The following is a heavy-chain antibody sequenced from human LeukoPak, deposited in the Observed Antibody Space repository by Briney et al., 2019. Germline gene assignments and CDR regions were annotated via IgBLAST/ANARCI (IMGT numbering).Heavy chain of an antibody. CDR1: GGTFSIYV. CDR3: AKGTAPGYSSGWLYYMDV. CDR2: IIPIFGTA. Sequence: SVKVSCKASGGTFSIYVISWVRQAPGQGLEWMGGIIPIFGTANYAQKFQGRVTITADESTSTAYMELSSLRSEDTAVYYCAKGTAPGYSSGWLYYMDVWGKGTTVTVSS. V-gene: IGHV1-69*13. J-gene: IGHJ6*03. D-gene: IGHD6-19*01.